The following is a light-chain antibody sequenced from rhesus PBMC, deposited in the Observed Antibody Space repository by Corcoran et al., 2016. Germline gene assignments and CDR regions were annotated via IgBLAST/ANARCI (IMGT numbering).Light chain of an antibody. V-gene: IGKV1-69*01. Sequence: DIQMTQSPFSLSASVGDRVTITCRASQGISNWLAWYQQKPGKAPKLLYYRASNLETGVQSRFSGSGSGTNFTLTISSLQPEDIATYYCQQHGNSPLTFGGGTKVEIK. CDR2: RAS. J-gene: IGKJ4*01. CDR1: QGISNW. CDR3: QQHGNSPLT.